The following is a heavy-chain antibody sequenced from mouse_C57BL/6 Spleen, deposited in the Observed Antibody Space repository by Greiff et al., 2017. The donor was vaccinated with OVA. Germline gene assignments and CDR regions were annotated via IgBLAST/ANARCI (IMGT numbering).Heavy chain of an antibody. D-gene: IGHD1-1*01. V-gene: IGHV5-4*01. CDR3: ARHYYGSSYPWYFDV. CDR2: ISDGGSYT. CDR1: GFTFSSYA. Sequence: EVQGVESGGGLVKPGGSLKLSCAASGFTFSSYAMSWVRQTPEKRLEWVATISDGGSYTYYPDNVKGRFTISRDNAKNNLYLQMSHLKSEDTAMYYCARHYYGSSYPWYFDVWGTGTTVTVSS. J-gene: IGHJ1*03.